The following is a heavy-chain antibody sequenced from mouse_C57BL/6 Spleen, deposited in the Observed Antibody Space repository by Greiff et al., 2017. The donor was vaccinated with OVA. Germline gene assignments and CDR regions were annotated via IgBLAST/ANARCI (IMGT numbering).Heavy chain of an antibody. D-gene: IGHD2-2*01. J-gene: IGHJ3*01. CDR3: ARGNYGYGAY. Sequence: QVQLQQPGAELVKPGASVKLSCKASGYTFTSYWMQWVKQRPGQGLEWIGEIDPSDSYTNYNQKFKGKATLTVDTSSSTAYMQLSSLTSEDSAVYYCARGNYGYGAYWGQGTLVTVSA. V-gene: IGHV1-50*01. CDR1: GYTFTSYW. CDR2: IDPSDSYT.